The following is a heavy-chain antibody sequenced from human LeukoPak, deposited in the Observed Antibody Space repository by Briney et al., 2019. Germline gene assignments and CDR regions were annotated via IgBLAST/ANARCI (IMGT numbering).Heavy chain of an antibody. D-gene: IGHD2-15*01. Sequence: EASVKVSCKASGGTFSSYAISWVRQAPGQGLEWMGGIIPIFGTANYAQKFQGRVTITADESTSTAYMELSSLRSEDTAVYYCARVDSALPFDYWGQGTLVTVSS. V-gene: IGHV1-69*13. CDR3: ARVDSALPFDY. CDR1: GGTFSSYA. CDR2: IIPIFGTA. J-gene: IGHJ4*02.